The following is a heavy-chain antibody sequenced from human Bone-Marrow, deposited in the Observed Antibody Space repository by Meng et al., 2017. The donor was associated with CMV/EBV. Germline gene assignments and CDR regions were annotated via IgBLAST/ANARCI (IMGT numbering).Heavy chain of an antibody. CDR1: GFTFSSYA. CDR2: ISGSGGST. Sequence: GESLKISCAASGFTFSSYAMSWVRQAPGKGLEWVSAISGSGGSTYYADSVKGRFTISRDNSKNTLYLQMNSLRAEDTAVYYCAKERPYYDFWSGYSYYYGMDVWGQGTTVTVSS. V-gene: IGHV3-23*01. CDR3: AKERPYYDFWSGYSYYYGMDV. J-gene: IGHJ6*02. D-gene: IGHD3-3*01.